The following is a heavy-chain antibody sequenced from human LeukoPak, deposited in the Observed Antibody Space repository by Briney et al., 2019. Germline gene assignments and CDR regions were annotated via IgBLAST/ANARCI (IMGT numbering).Heavy chain of an antibody. J-gene: IGHJ3*02. CDR2: INSGSSTI. Sequence: PGGSLRLSCVASEFSFSSYSMDWVRQAPGKGLEWVSHINSGSSTIYYADSVKGRFTISRDNARNSLYLHMNSLRAEDTAVYYCARVLLERPGIDSFDMWGQGTMVTVSS. CDR1: EFSFSSYS. V-gene: IGHV3-48*01. CDR3: ARVLLERPGIDSFDM. D-gene: IGHD1-1*01.